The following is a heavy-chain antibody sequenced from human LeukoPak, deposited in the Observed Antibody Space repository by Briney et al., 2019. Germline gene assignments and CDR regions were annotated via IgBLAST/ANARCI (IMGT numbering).Heavy chain of an antibody. CDR1: GFTFSSYA. J-gene: IGHJ3*02. CDR2: ISGSGGST. V-gene: IGHV3-23*01. Sequence: GGSLRLSCAASGFTFSSYAMSWVRQAPGKGLEWVSAISGSGGSTYYADSVKGRFTSSRDNAKNTLYLQMNSRRAEDTAVYYCAKSWAGIEPGAFDIWGQGTMVTVSS. D-gene: IGHD5-18*01. CDR3: AKSWAGIEPGAFDI.